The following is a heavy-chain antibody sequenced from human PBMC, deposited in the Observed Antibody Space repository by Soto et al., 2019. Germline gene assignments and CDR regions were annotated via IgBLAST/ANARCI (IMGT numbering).Heavy chain of an antibody. D-gene: IGHD5-18*01. CDR1: GGSIRSSTHY. CDR2: IFYSGST. CDR3: SRLRGMSAMAFDY. V-gene: IGHV4-39*01. Sequence: ETLSLTCTVSGGSIRSSTHYWGWIRQPPGRGLEWIGSIFYSGSTYYSPSLKSRVTISVDTSTNQFSLKLSSVTAADTAVYYFSRLRGMSAMAFDYWGQGALVTVSS. J-gene: IGHJ4*02.